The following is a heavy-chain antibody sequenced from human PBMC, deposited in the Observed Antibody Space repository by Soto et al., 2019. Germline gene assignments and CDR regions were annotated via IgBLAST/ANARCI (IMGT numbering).Heavy chain of an antibody. D-gene: IGHD3-10*01. CDR2: IRSKANSYAT. CDR3: TTVTMVRASYGMDV. CDR1: GLSFSGSA. Sequence: GGSLRLSCGASGLSFSGSAMLWVRQASGKGLEWVGRIRSKANSYATAYAASVKGRFTISRDDPKNTAYLQMNSLKTEDTAVYYCTTVTMVRASYGMDVWGQGT. V-gene: IGHV3-73*01. J-gene: IGHJ6*02.